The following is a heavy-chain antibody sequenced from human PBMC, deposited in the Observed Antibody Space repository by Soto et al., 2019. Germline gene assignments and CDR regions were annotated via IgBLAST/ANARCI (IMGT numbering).Heavy chain of an antibody. D-gene: IGHD3-3*01. Sequence: QVQLVESGGGVVQPGRSLRLSCAASGFTFSSYAMHWVRQAPGKRLEWVAVISYDGSNKYYADSVKGRFTISRDNSKNTLYLQMNRLRAEDTAVYYCARDEIRFSWAYGMDVWGQWTTVNVSS. CDR1: GFTFSSYA. CDR2: ISYDGSNK. CDR3: ARDEIRFSWAYGMDV. J-gene: IGHJ6*02. V-gene: IGHV3-30-3*01.